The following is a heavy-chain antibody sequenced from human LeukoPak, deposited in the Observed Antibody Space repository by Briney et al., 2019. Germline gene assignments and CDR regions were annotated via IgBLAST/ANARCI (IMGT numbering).Heavy chain of an antibody. D-gene: IGHD2-15*01. CDR1: GYTFTGYY. J-gene: IGHJ4*02. V-gene: IGHV1-18*04. Sequence: ASVKVSCKASGYTFTGYYMHWVRQAPGQGLEWMGWISAYNGNTNYAQKLQGRVTMTTDTSTSTAYMELRSLRSDDTAVYYCARARGDIVPDCFDYWGQGTLVTVSS. CDR2: ISAYNGNT. CDR3: ARARGDIVPDCFDY.